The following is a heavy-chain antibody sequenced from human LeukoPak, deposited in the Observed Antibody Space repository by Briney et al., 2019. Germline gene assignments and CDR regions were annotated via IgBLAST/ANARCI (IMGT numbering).Heavy chain of an antibody. J-gene: IGHJ4*02. V-gene: IGHV4-34*01. CDR1: GGSFSGYY. CDR2: INHSGST. D-gene: IGHD2-21*02. CDR3: ARLSADVVVTAAGGHDY. Sequence: PSETLSLTCAVYGGSFSGYYWSWIRQPPGKGLEWIGEINHSGSTNYNPSLKSRVTISVDTSKNQFSLKLSSVTAADTAVYYCARLSADVVVTAAGGHDYWGQGTLVTLSS.